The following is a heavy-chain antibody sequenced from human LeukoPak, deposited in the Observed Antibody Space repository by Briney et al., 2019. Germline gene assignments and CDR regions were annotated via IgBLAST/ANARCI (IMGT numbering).Heavy chain of an antibody. CDR3: ARDCSPNRARPPGFDP. J-gene: IGHJ5*02. V-gene: IGHV3-48*02. Sequence: SGGSLRLSCAASGFTISSYAMNGVRQAPGEGVEGGSYISSSSSPINYGDSVKGRFTISRDNAKNSLYLQMNRLRDEETAVYSCARDCSPNRARPPGFDPSGQGNLVTAS. CDR2: ISSSSSPI. D-gene: IGHD2-2*01. CDR1: GFTISSYA.